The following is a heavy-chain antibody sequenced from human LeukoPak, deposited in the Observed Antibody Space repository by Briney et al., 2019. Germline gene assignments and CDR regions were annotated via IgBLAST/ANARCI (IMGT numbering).Heavy chain of an antibody. J-gene: IGHJ4*02. V-gene: IGHV4-39*01. D-gene: IGHD3-16*01. CDR2: IYYSGST. CDR3: ARHTFGLGFDY. CDR1: GASISSSSSY. Sequence: SETLSLTCTVSGASISSSSSYWGWIRQPPGKGLEWIGTIYYSGSTYYYPSLESRVTISVDTSKNQFSLKLNSVTAADTAVYSCARHTFGLGFDYWGQGTLVTVSS.